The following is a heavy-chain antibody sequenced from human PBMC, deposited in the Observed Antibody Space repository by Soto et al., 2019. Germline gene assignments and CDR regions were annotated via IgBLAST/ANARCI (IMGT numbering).Heavy chain of an antibody. D-gene: IGHD6-13*01. Sequence: EVQLLESGGGLVQPGGSMRLSCAASGFTFSSYAMSWVRQAPGKGLEWVSAISGSGGSTYYAASVQGRFTLSRDNSENTLYLQVNSLRAEDTAVYYSAKAHGYDKSKGHFDYWCQGPLVTVSS. V-gene: IGHV3-23*01. CDR3: AKAHGYDKSKGHFDY. CDR1: GFTFSSYA. CDR2: ISGSGGST. J-gene: IGHJ4*02.